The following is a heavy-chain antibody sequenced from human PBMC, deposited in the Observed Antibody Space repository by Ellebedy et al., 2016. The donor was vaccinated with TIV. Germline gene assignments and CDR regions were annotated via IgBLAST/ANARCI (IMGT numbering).Heavy chain of an antibody. CDR2: VSWNSDSI. D-gene: IGHD5-18*01. Sequence: SLKISCAASGFTFDDYAMHWVRQAPGKGLEWVSGVSWNSDSIDYADSVKGRFTISRDNAKNSLYLQMNSLKSEDTALYYCAREGDTAMVHGMDVWGQGTTVTVSS. CDR1: GFTFDDYA. J-gene: IGHJ6*02. CDR3: AREGDTAMVHGMDV. V-gene: IGHV3-9*01.